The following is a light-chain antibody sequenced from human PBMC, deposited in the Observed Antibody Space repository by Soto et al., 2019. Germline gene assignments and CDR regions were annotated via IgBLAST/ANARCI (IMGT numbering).Light chain of an antibody. CDR3: QQYNSYPWT. J-gene: IGKJ1*01. CDR2: KAS. V-gene: IGKV1-5*03. Sequence: DIQMTQSPSTLSASVGDRVTITCRASQSISSWLAWYQQKPGKAPKLLIYKASSLESGDPSRFGGSGSGTEFSLTINSLQPDDFATYYCQQYNSYPWTFGQGTKVEIK. CDR1: QSISSW.